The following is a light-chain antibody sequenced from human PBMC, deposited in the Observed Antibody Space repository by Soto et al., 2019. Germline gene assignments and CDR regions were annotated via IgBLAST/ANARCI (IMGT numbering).Light chain of an antibody. V-gene: IGLV2-14*01. Sequence: QSVLTRPASVSGAAGEGITISCTGTSSDVGGYNYVSWYQQHPGKAPKLMIYDVSNRPSGVSNRFSGSKSGNTASLTISGLPAEDEADYYCSSYTSSSTPLVFGTGTKVTVL. CDR2: DVS. CDR1: SSDVGGYNY. J-gene: IGLJ1*01. CDR3: SSYTSSSTPLV.